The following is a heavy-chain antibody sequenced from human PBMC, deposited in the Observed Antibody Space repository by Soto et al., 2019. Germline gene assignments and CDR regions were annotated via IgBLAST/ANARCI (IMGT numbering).Heavy chain of an antibody. CDR2: ISGSSTYI. CDR1: GFTFSSYT. J-gene: IGHJ5*02. Sequence: GGSLRLSCAASGFTFSSYTMNWVRQAPGKGLEWVSSISGSSTYIYYADSVKGRFTISRDNAKSSLYLQMNSLRADDTAVYYCARGNWFDPWGQGTLVTVSS. CDR3: ARGNWFDP. V-gene: IGHV3-21*01.